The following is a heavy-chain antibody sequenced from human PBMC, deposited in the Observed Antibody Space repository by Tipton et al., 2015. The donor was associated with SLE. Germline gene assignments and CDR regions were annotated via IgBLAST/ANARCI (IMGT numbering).Heavy chain of an antibody. Sequence: TLSLTCTVSGGSVSSNSYYWGWIRQPPGKGLEWIGDVYYSGSSFYNPSLKSRVTISVDSFKNQFSLRLNSVTAADTAIYYCAREEGSGGGILDYWGQGILVTVSS. CDR1: GGSVSSNSYY. D-gene: IGHD2-15*01. CDR2: VYYSGSS. V-gene: IGHV4-39*07. CDR3: AREEGSGGGILDY. J-gene: IGHJ4*02.